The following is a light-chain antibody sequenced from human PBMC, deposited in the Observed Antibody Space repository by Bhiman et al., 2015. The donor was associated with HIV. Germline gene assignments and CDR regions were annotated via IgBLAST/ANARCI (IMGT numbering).Light chain of an antibody. Sequence: SYELTQPPSVSVSPGQTATITCSGDKLGDKYVCWYQQKPGQSPVVVIYQDNKRPSGIPERISGSNSGNTATLTISGTQPMDEADYYCQGWDSSPNVVFGGGTKLTVL. CDR3: QGWDSSPNVV. V-gene: IGLV3-1*01. CDR1: KLGDKY. CDR2: QDN. J-gene: IGLJ2*01.